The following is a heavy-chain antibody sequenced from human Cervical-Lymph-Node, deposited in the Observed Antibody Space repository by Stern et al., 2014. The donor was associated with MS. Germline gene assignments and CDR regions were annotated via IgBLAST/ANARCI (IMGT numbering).Heavy chain of an antibody. D-gene: IGHD6-19*01. V-gene: IGHV3-74*02. CDR3: ARGMTSGAYH. CDR2: INPDGTSA. J-gene: IGHJ4*02. CDR1: GFIFSNYW. Sequence: EVQLLESGGGLVQPGESLRVSCEASGFIFSNYWMHWVRQVPGKGLEWVSHINPDGTSALYADSVKGRFITTRDNARNTLYLQMNSLRAEDTAFYYCARGMTSGAYHWGQGTLVTVSS.